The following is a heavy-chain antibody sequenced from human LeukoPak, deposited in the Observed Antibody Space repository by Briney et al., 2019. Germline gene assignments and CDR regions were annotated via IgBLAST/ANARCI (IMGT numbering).Heavy chain of an antibody. D-gene: IGHD2-15*01. V-gene: IGHV3-23*01. CDR3: AKGRGYCTGGSCYSDY. CDR1: GFNFSNYA. Sequence: GGSLRLSCTASGFNFSNYAMSWLRQAPGKGLEWVSTISGSDGSTYYADSVKGRFTISRDNSKNTLYLQMNSLRVEDTAIYYCAKGRGYCTGGSCYSDYWGQGTLVTVSS. J-gene: IGHJ4*02. CDR2: ISGSDGST.